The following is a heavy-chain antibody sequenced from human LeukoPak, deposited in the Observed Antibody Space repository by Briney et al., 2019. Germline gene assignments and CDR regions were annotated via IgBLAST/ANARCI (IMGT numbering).Heavy chain of an antibody. CDR3: ARVRSSSSDGDY. D-gene: IGHD6-6*01. J-gene: IGHJ4*02. CDR1: GFTFSSYR. Sequence: GGSLRLSCAASGFTFSSYRMHWVRQAPGKGLEWVAVISYDGSNKYYADSVKGRFTISRDNSKNTLYLQMNSLRAEDTAVYYCARVRSSSSDGDYWGQGTLVTVSS. CDR2: ISYDGSNK. V-gene: IGHV3-30-3*01.